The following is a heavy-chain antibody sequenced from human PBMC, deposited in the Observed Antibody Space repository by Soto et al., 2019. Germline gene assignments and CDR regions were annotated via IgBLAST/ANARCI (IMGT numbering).Heavy chain of an antibody. Sequence: GESLKISWKASGYSFTTYWIGWVRQMPGKGLEWMGIIYPGDSDTRYSPSFQGQVTTSADKPISTAYLQWSSLKASDSAMFYCARKDIAGNSFDFWGQGTLVTVSS. J-gene: IGHJ4*02. CDR1: GYSFTTYW. CDR3: ARKDIAGNSFDF. V-gene: IGHV5-51*04. D-gene: IGHD6-13*01. CDR2: IYPGDSDT.